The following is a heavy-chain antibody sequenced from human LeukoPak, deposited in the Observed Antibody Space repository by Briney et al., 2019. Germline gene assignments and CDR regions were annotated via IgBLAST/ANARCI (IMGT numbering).Heavy chain of an antibody. Sequence: GGSLRLSCAASGFTFSSHSMSWVRQAPGKGLEWVSYISSSSSTIYYADSVKGRFTISRDNSKNTLYLQMNSLRAEDTAVYYCAKCRARVEPPFDYWGQGTLVTVSS. CDR3: AKCRARVEPPFDY. CDR1: GFTFSSHS. D-gene: IGHD2-2*01. J-gene: IGHJ4*02. V-gene: IGHV3-48*01. CDR2: ISSSSSTI.